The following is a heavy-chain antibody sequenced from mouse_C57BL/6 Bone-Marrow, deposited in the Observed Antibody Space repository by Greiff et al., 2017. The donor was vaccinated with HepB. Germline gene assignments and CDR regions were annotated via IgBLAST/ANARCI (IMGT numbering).Heavy chain of an antibody. Sequence: EVKLMESGTVLARPGASVKMSCKTSGYTFTSYWMHWVKQRPGQGLEWIGDIDPGNSGTSYNQKFKGKAKLTAVTSASTAYMEHSSLTNEDSTVYHCTRRDCLLLFAHWRQGTTLTVSS. CDR2: IDPGNSGT. CDR3: TRRDCLLLFAH. V-gene: IGHV1-5*01. J-gene: IGHJ2*01. CDR1: GYTFTSYW. D-gene: IGHD5-5*01.